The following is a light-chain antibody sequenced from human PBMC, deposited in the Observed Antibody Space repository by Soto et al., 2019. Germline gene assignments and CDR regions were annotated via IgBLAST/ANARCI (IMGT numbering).Light chain of an antibody. Sequence: EIVMTQSPGTLPVSPGERATLSCRASQSVSSNSAWYQQKPGQAPRLLISDASTRATGIPARFSGSGSGTEFTLTVSSLQSEDFAVYYCQQYIKWPITFGQGTRLEIK. J-gene: IGKJ5*01. V-gene: IGKV3-15*01. CDR2: DAS. CDR3: QQYIKWPIT. CDR1: QSVSSN.